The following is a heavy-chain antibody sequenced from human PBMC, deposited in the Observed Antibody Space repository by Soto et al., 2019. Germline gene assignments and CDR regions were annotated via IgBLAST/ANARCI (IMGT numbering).Heavy chain of an antibody. CDR2: ISGSGSPT. J-gene: IGHJ6*02. V-gene: IGHV3-23*01. Sequence: GGSLRLSFAPSRLTLSSYAMTWVRHAPGRGLDRISAISGSGSPTYYADSVKGRFTISRDNTKNTLYLQMNRLRADDTAVYYCARDMSGGTYNYYYGMDVWGQGTTVTVSS. CDR3: ARDMSGGTYNYYYGMDV. CDR1: RLTLSSYA. D-gene: IGHD1-26*01.